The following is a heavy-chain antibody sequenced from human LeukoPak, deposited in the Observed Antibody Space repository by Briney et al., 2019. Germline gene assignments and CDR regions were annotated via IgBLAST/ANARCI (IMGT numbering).Heavy chain of an antibody. CDR2: ISGSGGST. D-gene: IGHD7-27*01. CDR3: ARPWGYFDY. V-gene: IGHV3-23*01. J-gene: IGHJ4*02. CDR1: GFTFSSYA. Sequence: PGGSLRLSCAASGFTFSSYAMSWVRQAPGKGLEWVSAISGSGGSTYYADSVKGRFTISRDNAKNSLYLQMNSLRAEDTAVYYCARPWGYFDYWGQGTLVTVSS.